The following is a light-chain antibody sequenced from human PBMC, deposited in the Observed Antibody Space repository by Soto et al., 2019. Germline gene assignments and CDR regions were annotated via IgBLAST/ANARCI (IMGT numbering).Light chain of an antibody. Sequence: DIQMTQSPSSLSTSVGDRVTITYRASQAIGIYLAWYQQKPGKVPKLLIYAASTLQSGVPSRFSGSGSGTDFTLTINSLQPEDVATDYCQKYSGAPPTFGQGTKVEIK. CDR2: AAS. J-gene: IGKJ1*01. CDR1: QAIGIY. V-gene: IGKV1-27*01. CDR3: QKYSGAPPT.